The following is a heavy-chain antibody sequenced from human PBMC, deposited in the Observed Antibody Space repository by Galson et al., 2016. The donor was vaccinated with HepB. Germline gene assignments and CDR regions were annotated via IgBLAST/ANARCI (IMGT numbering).Heavy chain of an antibody. CDR3: ARDNYDARIPLDQ. V-gene: IGHV3-7*03. CDR1: GFTFGRYW. D-gene: IGHD3-3*01. CDR2: TNSDGTLK. Sequence: SLRLSCAFSGFTFGRYWISWVRQAPGKGLEWVANTNSDGTLKNYAASVVGRFTMSVDNTKTSVFLEMNSLLVDDTATYFCARDNYDARIPLDQWGQGTLVTVSS. J-gene: IGHJ4*02.